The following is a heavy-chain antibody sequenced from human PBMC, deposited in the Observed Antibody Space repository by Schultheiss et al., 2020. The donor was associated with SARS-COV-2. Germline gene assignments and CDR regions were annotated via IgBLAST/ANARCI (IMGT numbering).Heavy chain of an antibody. CDR3: ARANEVIIYQGGYYYGMDV. CDR1: GFTFSSYW. J-gene: IGHJ6*02. D-gene: IGHD3-3*01. CDR2: ISSSSSTI. Sequence: GASLKISCAASGFTFSSYWMSWVRQAPGKGLEWVSYISSSSSTIYYADSVKGRFTISRDNSKNTLYLQMNSLRAEDTAVYYCARANEVIIYQGGYYYGMDVWAKGPRSPAP. V-gene: IGHV3-48*01.